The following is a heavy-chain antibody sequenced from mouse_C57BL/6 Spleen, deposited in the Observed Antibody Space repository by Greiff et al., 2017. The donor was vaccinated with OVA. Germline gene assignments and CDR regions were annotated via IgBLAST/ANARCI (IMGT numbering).Heavy chain of an antibody. CDR2: INPNNGGT. Sequence: VQLQQSGPELVKPGASVKISCKASGYTFTDYYMNWVKQSPGKSLEWIGDINPNNGGTSYNQKFKGKATLTVDKSSSTAYMELRSLTSEASAVYYCARGGGSDEDYFDYWGQGTTLTVSS. CDR3: ARGGGSDEDYFDY. J-gene: IGHJ2*01. V-gene: IGHV1-26*01. D-gene: IGHD1-1*02. CDR1: GYTFTDYY.